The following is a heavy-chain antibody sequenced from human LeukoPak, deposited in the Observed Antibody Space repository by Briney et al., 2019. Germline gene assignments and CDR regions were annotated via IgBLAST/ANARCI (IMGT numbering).Heavy chain of an antibody. CDR2: ISRSSTTI. CDR3: ARGDYSSSNAFDI. J-gene: IGHJ3*02. Sequence: GGSLRLSCAASGFTFSSYEMNWVRQAPGKGLEWVSYISRSSTTIYYADSVKGRFTISRDNAKNSLYLQMNSLRAEDTAVYYCARGDYSSSNAFDIWGQGTMVTVSS. CDR1: GFTFSSYE. D-gene: IGHD6-6*01. V-gene: IGHV3-48*01.